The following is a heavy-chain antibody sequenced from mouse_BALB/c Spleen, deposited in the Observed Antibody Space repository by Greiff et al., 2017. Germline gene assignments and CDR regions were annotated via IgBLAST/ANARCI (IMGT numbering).Heavy chain of an antibody. CDR2: ISSGSSTI. Sequence: EVMLVESGGGLVQPGGSRKLSCAASGFTFSSFGMHWVRQAPEKGLEWVAYISSGSSTIYYADTVKGRFTISRDNPKNTLFLQMTSLRSEDTAMYYCARNRDGNYEGVSYWGQGTLVTVSA. CDR3: ARNRDGNYEGVSY. V-gene: IGHV5-17*02. D-gene: IGHD2-1*01. J-gene: IGHJ3*01. CDR1: GFTFSSFG.